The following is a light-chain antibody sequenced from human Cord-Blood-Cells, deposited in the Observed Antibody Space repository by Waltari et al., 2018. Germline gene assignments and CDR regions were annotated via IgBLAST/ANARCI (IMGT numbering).Light chain of an antibody. CDR1: SGINVGTYR. CDR3: MIWHSSAVV. J-gene: IGLJ2*01. V-gene: IGLV5-45*02. CDR2: YKSDSDK. Sequence: QAVLTQPSFLSASPGASASLTCTLRSGINVGTYRIYWYQQKPGSPPQYLLRYKSDSDKQQGSGVPSRFSGSKDASANAVILLISGLQSEDEADDYCMIWHSSAVVFGGGTKLTVL.